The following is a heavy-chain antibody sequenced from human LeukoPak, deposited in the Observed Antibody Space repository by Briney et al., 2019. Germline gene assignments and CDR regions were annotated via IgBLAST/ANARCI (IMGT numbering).Heavy chain of an antibody. CDR2: ISAYNGNT. Sequence: ASVKVSCKASGYTFTSYGISWVRQAPGQGLEWMGWISAYNGNTNYAQKLQGRVTMTTDTSTSTAYMELRSLRSDDTAVYYCAREMAARPGVYYYYYMDVWGKGTTVTVSS. CDR3: AREMAARPGVYYYYYMDV. D-gene: IGHD6-6*01. J-gene: IGHJ6*03. V-gene: IGHV1-18*01. CDR1: GYTFTSYG.